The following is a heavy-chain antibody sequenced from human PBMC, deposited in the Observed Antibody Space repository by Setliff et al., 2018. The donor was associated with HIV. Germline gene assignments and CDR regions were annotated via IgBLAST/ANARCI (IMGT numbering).Heavy chain of an antibody. V-gene: IGHV3-48*01. D-gene: IGHD2-15*01. J-gene: IGHJ5*02. CDR3: ARGGAIGVSVGAT. CDR1: GFAFSDNP. Sequence: PGGSLRLSCVASSGFAFSDNPMNWVRQAPGKGLEWISHIRGKSDIIKYAESVMGRFTISRDNAKNSLYLEMNSLGAEDAAVYYCARGGAIGVSVGATWGQGTLVTVSS. CDR2: IRGKSDII.